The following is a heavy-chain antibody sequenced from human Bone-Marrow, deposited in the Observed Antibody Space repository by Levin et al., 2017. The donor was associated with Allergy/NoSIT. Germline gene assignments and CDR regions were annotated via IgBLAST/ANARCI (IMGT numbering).Heavy chain of an antibody. CDR2: ISYDGSNK. J-gene: IGHJ4*02. CDR3: AKEPSIIRYFDWFHHRNERPDY. D-gene: IGHD3-9*01. Sequence: GESLKISCAASGFTFSSYGMHWVRQAPGKGLEWVAVISYDGSNKYYADSVKGRFTISRDNSKNTLYLQMNSLRAEDTAVYYCAKEPSIIRYFDWFHHRNERPDYWGQGTLVTVSS. V-gene: IGHV3-30*18. CDR1: GFTFSSYG.